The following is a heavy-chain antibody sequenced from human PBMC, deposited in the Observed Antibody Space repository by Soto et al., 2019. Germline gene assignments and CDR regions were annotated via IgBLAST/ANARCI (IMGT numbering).Heavy chain of an antibody. J-gene: IGHJ4*02. V-gene: IGHV1-46*01. D-gene: IGHD5-18*01. CDR2: INPSGGST. Sequence: QVQLVQSGAEVKKPGASVKVSCKASGYTFTTYYMHWVRQAPGQGLEWMGIINPSGGSTSYAQKFQGRVTMTRDTSTSIVYMELSSLRSEDTAVYYCARDLRDTAMGTGYWGQGTLVTVSS. CDR3: ARDLRDTAMGTGY. CDR1: GYTFTTYY.